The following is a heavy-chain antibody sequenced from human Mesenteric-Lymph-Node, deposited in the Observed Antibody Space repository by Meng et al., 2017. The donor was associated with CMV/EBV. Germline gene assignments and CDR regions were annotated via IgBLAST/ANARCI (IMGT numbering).Heavy chain of an antibody. D-gene: IGHD3/OR15-3a*01. V-gene: IGHV3-23*01. CDR2: ISDSGGGT. CDR3: AKGRTSDC. J-gene: IGHJ4*02. Sequence: GESLKISCAASGFTFSSYAMSWVRQTPRKGLEWVSAISDSGGGTYYADSVKGRFTISRNNSNNTLYLPLNSLRAEDTAVYYCAKGRTSDCWGQGTLVTVSS. CDR1: GFTFSSYA.